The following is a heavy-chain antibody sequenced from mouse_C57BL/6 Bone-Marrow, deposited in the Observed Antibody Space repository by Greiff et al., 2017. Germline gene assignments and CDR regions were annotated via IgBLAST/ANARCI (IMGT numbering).Heavy chain of an antibody. J-gene: IGHJ1*03. CDR1: GFSLTSYA. CDR3: ARSTGSSPHWYFDV. D-gene: IGHD1-1*01. V-gene: IGHV2-9-1*01. CDR2: IWTGGGT. Sequence: QVQLKQSGPGLVAPSQSLSITCTVSGFSLTSYAISWVRQPPGKGLEWLGVIWTGGGTNYNSALKSRRSISKDNSKSQVFLKMNSLQTDDTARYYCARSTGSSPHWYFDVWGTGTTVTVSS.